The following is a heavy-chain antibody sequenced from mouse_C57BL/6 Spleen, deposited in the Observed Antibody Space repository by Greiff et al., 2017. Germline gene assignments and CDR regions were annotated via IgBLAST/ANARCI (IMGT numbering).Heavy chain of an antibody. CDR2: IDPSDSYT. CDR1: GYTFTSYW. D-gene: IGHD1-1*01. Sequence: QVQLQQPGPELVKPGASVKLSCKASGYTFTSYWMQWVKQRPGQGLEWIGEIDPSDSYTNYNQKFKGKATLTVDTSSSTAYMQLSSLTSADSAVYYCATITTVVATPAYWGQGTTLTVSS. CDR3: ATITTVVATPAY. J-gene: IGHJ2*01. V-gene: IGHV1-50*01.